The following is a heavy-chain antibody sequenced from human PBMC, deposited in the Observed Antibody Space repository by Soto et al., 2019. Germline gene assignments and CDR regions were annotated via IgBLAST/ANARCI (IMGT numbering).Heavy chain of an antibody. Sequence: EVQLLESGGGLVQPGGSLRLSCAASGFTFSSYAMSWVRQAPGKGLEWVSAISGSGGSTYYADSEKGRFTISRDNSKNTLYLQMNSLRAEDTAVYYCANAVVVVAAINYWGQGTLVTVSS. D-gene: IGHD2-15*01. CDR2: ISGSGGST. V-gene: IGHV3-23*01. J-gene: IGHJ4*02. CDR1: GFTFSSYA. CDR3: ANAVVVVAAINY.